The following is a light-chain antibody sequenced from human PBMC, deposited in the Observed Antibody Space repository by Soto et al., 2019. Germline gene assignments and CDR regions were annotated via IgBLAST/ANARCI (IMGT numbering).Light chain of an antibody. V-gene: IGKV1-9*01. CDR2: AAS. CDR1: QGISSY. J-gene: IGKJ4*01. CDR3: QQLNSYPHT. Sequence: DIQLTQSPSFLSASVGDRVTITCRASQGISSYLAWFQQKPGKAPKLLIYAASTLQSGVPSRFSGSGSGTEFTLTISSLQPEDFVTYYCQQLNSYPHTFGGGTKVEIK.